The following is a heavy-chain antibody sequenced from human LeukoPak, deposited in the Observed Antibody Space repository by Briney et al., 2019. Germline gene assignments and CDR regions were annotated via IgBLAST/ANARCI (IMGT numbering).Heavy chain of an antibody. J-gene: IGHJ4*02. CDR2: ISSDGSNE. CDR1: GFTFSNYD. D-gene: IGHD3-16*01. V-gene: IGHV3-30-3*01. Sequence: GGSLRLSCAASGFTFSNYDMHWVRQAPGMGLEWVAFISSDGSNEYYGDSVKGRFTIYRDNLILYLQMNRLRTEDTAVYFCARESFGLDYWGQGTLVTVSS. CDR3: ARESFGLDY.